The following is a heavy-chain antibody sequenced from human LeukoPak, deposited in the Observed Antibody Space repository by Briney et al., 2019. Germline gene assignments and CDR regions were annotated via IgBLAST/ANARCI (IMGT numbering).Heavy chain of an antibody. Sequence: GGSLRLSCAASGFTFSDYYMSWIRQAAGKGLGWVSYISSSGSTIYYADSVKGRFTISRDNAKNSLYPHMNSLRAEHTAVYYCAKALSASVAVAGLDYSGQGTLVTVSS. CDR2: ISSSGSTI. CDR1: GFTFSDYY. V-gene: IGHV3-11*04. D-gene: IGHD6-13*01. CDR3: AKALSASVAVAGLDY. J-gene: IGHJ4*02.